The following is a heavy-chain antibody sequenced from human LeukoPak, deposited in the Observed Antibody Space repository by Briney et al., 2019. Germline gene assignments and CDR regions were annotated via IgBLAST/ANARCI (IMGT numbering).Heavy chain of an antibody. CDR3: ARDRREVGATSLDY. J-gene: IGHJ4*02. V-gene: IGHV1-69*05. Sequence: SVKVSCKASGGTFSSYAISWVRQAPGQGLEWMGGITPIFGTANYAQKFQGRVTITTDESTSTAYMELSSLRSEDTAVYYCARDRREVGATSLDYWGQGTLVTVSS. CDR2: ITPIFGTA. CDR1: GGTFSSYA. D-gene: IGHD1-26*01.